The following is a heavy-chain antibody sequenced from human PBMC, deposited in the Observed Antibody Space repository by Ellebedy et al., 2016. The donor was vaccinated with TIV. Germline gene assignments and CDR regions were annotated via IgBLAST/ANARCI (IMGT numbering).Heavy chain of an antibody. CDR2: ITAGGGTT. Sequence: GESLKISXAASGFTFSSFAMGWVRQAPGKGLEWVSSITAGGGTTYCADSVKGRFTISRDNSKNTLYLQMNSLRAEDTAVYYCARGGFAVLMIYASRIALDYWGQGTLVTVSS. D-gene: IGHD2-8*01. V-gene: IGHV3-23*01. CDR1: GFTFSSFA. CDR3: ARGGFAVLMIYASRIALDY. J-gene: IGHJ4*02.